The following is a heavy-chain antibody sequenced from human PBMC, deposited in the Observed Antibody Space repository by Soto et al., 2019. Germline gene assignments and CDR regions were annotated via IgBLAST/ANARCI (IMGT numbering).Heavy chain of an antibody. V-gene: IGHV1-2*02. Sequence: ASVPVSCLASGYNFTGYYLHGVRQHPKQGLKWRGCINPDSSSTNYPQKFQGRVTVTRDTSISTAYMELSRLRSDDTAVYYCASGLLVGYGMDVWGQGTTVTVSS. D-gene: IGHD2-15*01. J-gene: IGHJ6*02. CDR3: ASGLLVGYGMDV. CDR1: GYNFTGYY. CDR2: INPDSSST.